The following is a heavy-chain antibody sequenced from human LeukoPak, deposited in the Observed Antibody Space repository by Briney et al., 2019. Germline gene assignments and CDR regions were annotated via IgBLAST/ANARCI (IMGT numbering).Heavy chain of an antibody. CDR2: IYYSGST. CDR3: ARDAPSSSGIFVDY. V-gene: IGHV4-30-4*08. D-gene: IGHD6-6*01. Sequence: SQTLSLTCTVSGGSISSGDYYWSWIRQPPGKGLEWIGYIYYSGSTYYNPSLKSRVTISVDTSKNQFSLKLSSVTAADTAVYYCARDAPSSSGIFVDYWGQGTLVTVST. J-gene: IGHJ4*02. CDR1: GGSISSGDYY.